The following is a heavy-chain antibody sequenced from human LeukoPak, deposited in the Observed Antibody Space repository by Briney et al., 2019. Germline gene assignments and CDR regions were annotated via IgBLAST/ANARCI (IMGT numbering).Heavy chain of an antibody. D-gene: IGHD5-12*01. Sequence: GRSLRLSCAASGFTFSSYGMHWVRQAPGKGLEWVAVIWYDGSNKYYADSVKGRFTISRDNSKNTLYLQMNSLRAEDTAVYYCAKDQSGYDSPIYYYYYGMDVWGQGTTVTVSS. V-gene: IGHV3-33*06. CDR2: IWYDGSNK. CDR1: GFTFSSYG. J-gene: IGHJ6*02. CDR3: AKDQSGYDSPIYYYYYGMDV.